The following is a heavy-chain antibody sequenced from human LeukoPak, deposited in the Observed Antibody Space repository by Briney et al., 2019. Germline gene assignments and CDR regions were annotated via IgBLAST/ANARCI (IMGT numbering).Heavy chain of an antibody. CDR1: GYRFTSYW. D-gene: IGHD2-8*01. CDR3: ARHQLLGPCFKGVCSDAFDI. Sequence: GESLRISCKGSGYRFTSYWISWVRQLPGKGLEWMGRIDPSDSYTNYSPSFQGHLTISADKSISTAYLQWSSQKASDTAMYYCARHQLLGPCFKGVCSDAFDIWGQGTMVTVSS. V-gene: IGHV5-10-1*01. CDR2: IDPSDSYT. J-gene: IGHJ3*02.